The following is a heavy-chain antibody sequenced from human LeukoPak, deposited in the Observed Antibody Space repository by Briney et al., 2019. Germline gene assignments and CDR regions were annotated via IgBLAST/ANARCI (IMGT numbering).Heavy chain of an antibody. CDR1: GFTFTSYT. J-gene: IGHJ4*02. CDR3: ARDPAGGDN. Sequence: KTGGSLRLSCAASGFTFTSYTMNWVRQAPGKGLEWVSSITTSSRYIFYADSVKGRFTISRDDAEKSIYLQMNSLRADDTAVYYCARDPAGGDNWGQGTLVTVSS. CDR2: ITTSSRYI. V-gene: IGHV3-21*01. D-gene: IGHD1-26*01.